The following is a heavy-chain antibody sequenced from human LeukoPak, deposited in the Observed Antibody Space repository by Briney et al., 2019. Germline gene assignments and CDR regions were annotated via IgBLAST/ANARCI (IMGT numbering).Heavy chain of an antibody. CDR3: AKAHSSSWYSYLDY. D-gene: IGHD6-13*01. J-gene: IGHJ4*02. V-gene: IGHV3-21*01. CDR2: ISSSSSYI. Sequence: GGSLRLSCAASGFTFSSYSMNWVRQAPGEGLEWVSSISSSSSYIYYADSVKGRFTISRDNAKNSLYLQMNSLRAEDTAVYYCAKAHSSSWYSYLDYWGQGTLVTVSS. CDR1: GFTFSSYS.